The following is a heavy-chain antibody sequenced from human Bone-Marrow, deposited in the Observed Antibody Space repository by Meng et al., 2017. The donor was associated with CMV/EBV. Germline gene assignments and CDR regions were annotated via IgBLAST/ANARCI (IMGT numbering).Heavy chain of an antibody. CDR2: IYSGGST. D-gene: IGHD3-3*01. V-gene: IGHV3-66*02. CDR1: GFTFSSYE. CDR3: ARLKVLRFLEWLMYDY. J-gene: IGHJ4*02. Sequence: GESLKISCAASGFTFSSYEMNWVRQAPGKGLEWVSVIYSGGSTYYADSVKGRFTISRDNSKNTLYLQMNSLRAEDTAVYYCARLKVLRFLEWLMYDYWGQGTLVTVLL.